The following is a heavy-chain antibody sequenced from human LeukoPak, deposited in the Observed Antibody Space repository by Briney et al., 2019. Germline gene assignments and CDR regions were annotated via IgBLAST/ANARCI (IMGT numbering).Heavy chain of an antibody. CDR1: GYSFTSYW. CDR3: ATSPSSWSTPDF. D-gene: IGHD6-13*01. CDR2: IDPSDSYT. J-gene: IGHJ4*02. Sequence: GEPLKISCKGSGYSFTSYWIFWVRQMPGKGLEWMGKIDPSDSYTNYNPSSQGHVTISVDKSISTAYLQWGSLGSSDTAIYYCATSPSSWSTPDFWGQGTLVTVSS. V-gene: IGHV5-10-1*01.